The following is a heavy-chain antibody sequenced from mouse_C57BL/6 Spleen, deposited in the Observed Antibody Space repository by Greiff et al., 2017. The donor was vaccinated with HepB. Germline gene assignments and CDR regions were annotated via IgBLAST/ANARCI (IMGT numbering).Heavy chain of an antibody. V-gene: IGHV1-15*01. J-gene: IGHJ2*01. CDR3: TRNLGVYYYGSSYEDFDY. CDR2: IDPETGGT. CDR1: AYTFTDYE. D-gene: IGHD1-1*01. Sequence: QVQLQQSGAELVRPGASVTLSCKASAYTFTDYEMHWVKQTPVHGLEWIGAIDPETGGTAYNQKFKGKAILTADKSSSTAYMELRSLTSEDSAVYYCTRNLGVYYYGSSYEDFDYWGQGTTLTVSS.